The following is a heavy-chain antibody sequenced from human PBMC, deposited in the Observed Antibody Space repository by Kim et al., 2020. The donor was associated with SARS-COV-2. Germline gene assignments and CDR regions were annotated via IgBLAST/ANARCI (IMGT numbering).Heavy chain of an antibody. J-gene: IGHJ4*02. D-gene: IGHD1-1*01. CDR1: GFTFGDYA. Sequence: GGSLRLSCAASGFTFGDYAMHWVRQAPGRGREWVSGITWNGVTLAYADSVKGRFSISRDNAKKSLYLHLNSLRTDDSALYYCAKSMHTTTLTAAFDSWGQGTLVTVSS. V-gene: IGHV3-9*01. CDR2: ITWNGVTL. CDR3: AKSMHTTTLTAAFDS.